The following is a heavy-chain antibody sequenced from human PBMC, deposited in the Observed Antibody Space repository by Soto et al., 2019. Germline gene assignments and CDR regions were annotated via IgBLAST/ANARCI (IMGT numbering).Heavy chain of an antibody. CDR3: TRDASRDSSARGWFDP. D-gene: IGHD6-13*01. Sequence: PVGSLRLSCAASGFTFRSFTMNWVRQAPGKGLEWVSTISSNSAYIYYTDALRGRFTISRDNAKNSLHLQMNSLRAEDTAVYYCTRDASRDSSARGWFDPWGPGILVTVSS. J-gene: IGHJ5*02. CDR1: GFTFRSFT. CDR2: ISSNSAYI. V-gene: IGHV3-21*01.